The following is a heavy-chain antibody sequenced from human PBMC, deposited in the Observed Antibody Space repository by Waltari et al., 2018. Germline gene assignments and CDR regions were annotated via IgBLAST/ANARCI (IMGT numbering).Heavy chain of an antibody. CDR3: AREVVPAAKIVVNWFDP. J-gene: IGHJ5*02. CDR2: INTNTENP. D-gene: IGHD2-2*01. Sequence: QVQLVQSGSEWKKPGASVKVSCKAYGYSFTNYAINWVRQAPGQGLELMGWINTNTENPTYTQVFTRRFVFSLDTSVSTAYLQINDLKAEDTAIYYCAREVVPAAKIVVNWFDPWGQGTQVTVSS. V-gene: IGHV7-4-1*02. CDR1: GYSFTNYA.